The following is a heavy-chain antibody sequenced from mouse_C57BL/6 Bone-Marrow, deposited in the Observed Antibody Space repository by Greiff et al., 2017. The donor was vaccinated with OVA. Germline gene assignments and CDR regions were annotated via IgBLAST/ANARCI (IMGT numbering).Heavy chain of an antibody. CDR3: TTERGYYPFAY. D-gene: IGHD2-3*01. CDR2: IDPEDGDT. J-gene: IGHJ3*01. CDR1: GFNIKDYY. V-gene: IGHV14-1*01. Sequence: VQLQQSGAELVRPGASVKLSRTASGFNIKDYYMHWVKQRPEQGLEWIGRIDPEDGDTEYAPKFQGKATMTADTSSNTAYLQLSSLTSEDTAVYYCTTERGYYPFAYWGQGTLVTVSA.